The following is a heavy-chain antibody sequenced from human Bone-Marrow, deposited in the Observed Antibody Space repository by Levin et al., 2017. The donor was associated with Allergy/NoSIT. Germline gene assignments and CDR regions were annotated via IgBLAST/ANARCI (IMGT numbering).Heavy chain of an antibody. CDR1: EDTLTELS. Sequence: AASVKVSCKVSEDTLTELSMHWVRQAPGKGLEWMGGFDPEDGEIIYAQKFQGRVTLTEDTSTDTAYMELSSLRSEDTAVYYCATKPRFLEWFLSGWGQGTLVTVSS. J-gene: IGHJ4*02. CDR3: ATKPRFLEWFLSG. D-gene: IGHD3-3*01. CDR2: FDPEDGEI. V-gene: IGHV1-24*01.